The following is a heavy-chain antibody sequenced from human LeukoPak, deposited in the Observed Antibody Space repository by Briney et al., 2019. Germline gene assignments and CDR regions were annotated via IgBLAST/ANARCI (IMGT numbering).Heavy chain of an antibody. CDR1: ELTFSNYP. V-gene: IGHV3-23*01. J-gene: IGHJ4*02. CDR2: IGDGAATT. CDR3: ANLNSGYATEI. D-gene: IGHD5-12*01. Sequence: GGSLTLSCAASELTFSNYPMSWVRQAPGKGLDWVSLIGDGAATTYYADSVEGRFTISRDNSKNTLYQQMISLRAEDTAVNYCANLNSGYATEIWGQGKLVTVSS.